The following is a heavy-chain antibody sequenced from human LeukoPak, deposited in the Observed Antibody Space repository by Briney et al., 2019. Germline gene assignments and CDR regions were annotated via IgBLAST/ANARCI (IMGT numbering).Heavy chain of an antibody. CDR3: AALTEGY. J-gene: IGHJ4*02. Sequence: GGSLRLSCAASGFTLSRCAMQWGRQAPGQGLEYVSGISNDGGSTYYASSVKGRFTISRDNSKNTLYLQMGSLRVEDMAVYYCAALTEGYWGQGTLVTVSS. CDR1: GFTLSRCA. V-gene: IGHV3-64*01. D-gene: IGHD1-14*01. CDR2: ISNDGGST.